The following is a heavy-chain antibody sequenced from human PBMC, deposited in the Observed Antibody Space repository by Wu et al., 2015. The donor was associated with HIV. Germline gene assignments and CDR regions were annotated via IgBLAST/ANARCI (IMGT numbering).Heavy chain of an antibody. V-gene: IGHV1-69*05. Sequence: QVQMVQAGTEVKKPGSSVKVSCKASGGSFKSYVIVWVRQAPGQGLEWMGGIIPPFGTPNYAQKFQDRVTITTDEFTNTAFLELSRLKSEDTAMYYCAGGYYFDRSGYFGAFDIWGQGAMVTVSS. J-gene: IGHJ3*02. CDR3: AGGYYFDRSGYFGAFDI. CDR2: IIPPFGTP. CDR1: GGSFKSYV. D-gene: IGHD3-22*01.